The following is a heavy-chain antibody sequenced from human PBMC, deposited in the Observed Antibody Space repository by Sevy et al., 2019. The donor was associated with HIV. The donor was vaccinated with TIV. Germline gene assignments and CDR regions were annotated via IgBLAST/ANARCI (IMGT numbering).Heavy chain of an antibody. Sequence: GGSLRLSCVVSGFTFRSYTMTWVRQAPGKGLEWVSTITGSGDKIYYADSVKGRFTISRDNSRNTLYLQMSSLRGADTAVYYCAKGPDYYASSGTPLDYWGQGTLVTVSS. CDR1: GFTFRSYT. CDR2: ITGSGDKI. J-gene: IGHJ4*02. V-gene: IGHV3-23*01. D-gene: IGHD3-22*01. CDR3: AKGPDYYASSGTPLDY.